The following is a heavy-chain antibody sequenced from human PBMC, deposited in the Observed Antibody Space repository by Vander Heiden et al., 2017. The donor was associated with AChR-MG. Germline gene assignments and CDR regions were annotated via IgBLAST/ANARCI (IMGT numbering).Heavy chain of an antibody. CDR2: MNPNSGNT. CDR1: GYTFTSYD. CDR3: ASGRVLLWFRELAY. V-gene: IGHV1-8*01. D-gene: IGHD3-10*01. Sequence: QVQLVQSGAEVKKPGASVKVSCKASGYTFTSYDINWVRQATGQGLEWMGWMNPNSGNTGYAQKFQGRVTMTRNTSISTAYMELSSLRSEDTAVYYCASGRVLLWFRELAYWGQGTLVTVSS. J-gene: IGHJ4*02.